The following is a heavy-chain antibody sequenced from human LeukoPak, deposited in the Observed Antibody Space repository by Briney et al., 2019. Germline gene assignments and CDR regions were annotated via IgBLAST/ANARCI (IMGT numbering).Heavy chain of an antibody. V-gene: IGHV4-34*01. J-gene: IGHJ4*02. CDR1: GGSFSGYY. Sequence: SETLSLTCAVYGGSFSGYYWSWIRQPPGKGLEWIGEINHSGSTNYNPSLKSRVTISVATSKNQFSLKLSSVTAADTPVYYCARGGSGNIAPNDYWGQGTLVTVSS. CDR3: ARGGSGNIAPNDY. CDR2: INHSGST. D-gene: IGHD2-15*01.